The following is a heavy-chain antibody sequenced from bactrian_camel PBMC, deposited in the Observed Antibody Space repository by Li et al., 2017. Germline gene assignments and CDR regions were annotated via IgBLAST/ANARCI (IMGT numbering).Heavy chain of an antibody. CDR2: LWIGGAST. V-gene: IGHV3S1*01. J-gene: IGHJ6*01. CDR1: RYTYKRNC. CDR3: EADLQWCRSGYSDLYARLGY. D-gene: IGHD2*01. Sequence: HVQLVESGGGSVQAGGSLTLSCAAGRYTYKRNCMGWFRQRPGKDREGVAVLWIGGASTTYADSVKGRFAISRDNAKNTLYLQMSRLEVEDSAIYVCEADLQWCRSGYSDLYARLGYRGQGTQVTV.